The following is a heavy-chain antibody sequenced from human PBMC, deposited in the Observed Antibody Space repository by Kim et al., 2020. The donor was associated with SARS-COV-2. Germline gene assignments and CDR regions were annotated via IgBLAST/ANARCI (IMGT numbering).Heavy chain of an antibody. CDR3: AIVDITGTTSPFDY. J-gene: IGHJ4*02. V-gene: IGHV4-59*01. D-gene: IGHD1-7*01. Sequence: SETLSLTCTVSGGSISSYYWSWIRQPPGKGLEWIVYIYYSGSTNYNPSLKSRVTISVDTSKNQFSLKLSSVTAADTAVYYCAIVDITGTTSPFDYWGQGTLVTVSS. CDR1: GGSISSYY. CDR2: IYYSGST.